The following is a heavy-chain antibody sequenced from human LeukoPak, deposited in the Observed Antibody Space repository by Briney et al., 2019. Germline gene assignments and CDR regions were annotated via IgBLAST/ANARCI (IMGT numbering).Heavy chain of an antibody. V-gene: IGHV3-23*01. CDR1: GFTFSSYA. CDR3: AKGTDIVATVYYYYGMDV. CDR2: ISGSGGST. J-gene: IGHJ6*02. Sequence: GGSLRLSCAASGFTFSSYAMSWVRQAPGKGLEWVSAISGSGGSTYYADSVKGRFTISRDNSKNTLYLQVNSLRAEDTAVYYCAKGTDIVATVYYYYGMDVWGQGTTVTVSS. D-gene: IGHD5-12*01.